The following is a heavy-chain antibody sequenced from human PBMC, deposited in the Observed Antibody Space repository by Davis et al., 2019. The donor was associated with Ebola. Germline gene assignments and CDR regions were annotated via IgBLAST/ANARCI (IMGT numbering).Heavy chain of an antibody. V-gene: IGHV4-59*01. CDR2: IYYSGST. J-gene: IGHJ4*02. CDR1: GGSFSGYY. CDR3: AKDRVVVVPAAIRDFGY. D-gene: IGHD2-2*02. Sequence: MPSETLSLTCAVYGGSFSGYYWSWIRQPPGKGLEWIGYIYYSGSTNYNPSLKSRVTISVDTSKNQFSLQLRSVTAADTAVYYCAKDRVVVVPAAIRDFGYWGQGTLVTVSS.